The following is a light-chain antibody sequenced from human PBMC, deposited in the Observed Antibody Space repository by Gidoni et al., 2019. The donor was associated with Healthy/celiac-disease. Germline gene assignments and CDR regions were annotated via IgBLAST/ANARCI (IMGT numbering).Light chain of an antibody. V-gene: IGLV2-14*01. J-gene: IGLJ3*02. CDR2: EVS. Sequence: QSALTQPASVSGLPGQSITISCTGTSSDVGGYNSVSWYQQHPGKAPKLMIYEVSNRPSGVSNRFSGSKSGNTASLTISGLQAEDEADYYCSSYTSSSTLVFGGGTKLTVL. CDR3: SSYTSSSTLV. CDR1: SSDVGGYNS.